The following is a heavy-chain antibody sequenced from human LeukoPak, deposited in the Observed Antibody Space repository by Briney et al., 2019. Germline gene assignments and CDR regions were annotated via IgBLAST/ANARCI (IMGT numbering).Heavy chain of an antibody. D-gene: IGHD2-2*02. CDR2: ILNDGSNK. V-gene: IGHV3-30-3*01. CDR1: GFTFSSYA. CDR3: ARAGGCSSTSCYTIEYYYYYYMDV. J-gene: IGHJ6*03. Sequence: GGSLRLSCAASGFTFSSYAMHWVRQAPGKGLEGVAIILNDGSNKYYADSVKGRFTISRDNSKNSLYLQMNSLRAEDTAVYYCARAGGCSSTSCYTIEYYYYYYMDVWGKGTTVTVSS.